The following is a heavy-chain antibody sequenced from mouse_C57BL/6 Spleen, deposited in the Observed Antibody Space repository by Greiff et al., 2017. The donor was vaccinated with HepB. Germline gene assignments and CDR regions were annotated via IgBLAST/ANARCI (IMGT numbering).Heavy chain of an antibody. Sequence: EVQGVESGGGLVQPGGSMKLSCVASGFTFSNYWMNWVRQSPEKGLEWVAQIRLKSDNYATHYAESVKGRFTISSDDSKSSVYLQMNNLRAEDTGIYYCTAYYSNYAMDYWGQGTSVTVSS. J-gene: IGHJ4*01. D-gene: IGHD2-5*01. CDR2: IRLKSDNYAT. CDR3: TAYYSNYAMDY. CDR1: GFTFSNYW. V-gene: IGHV6-3*01.